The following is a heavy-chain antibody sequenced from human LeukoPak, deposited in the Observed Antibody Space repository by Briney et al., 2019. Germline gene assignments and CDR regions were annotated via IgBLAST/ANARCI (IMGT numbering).Heavy chain of an antibody. CDR1: GGSISSYY. CDR2: IYYSGST. D-gene: IGHD2-2*01. V-gene: IGHV4-59*12. J-gene: IGHJ6*03. CDR3: AREADCSSTSCYADYYYYMDV. Sequence: SETLSLTCTVSGGSISSYYWSWIRQPPGKGLEWIGYIYYSGSTNYNPSLKSRVTISVDTSKNQFSLKLTSVTAADTAVYYCAREADCSSTSCYADYYYYMDVWGKGTTVTVSS.